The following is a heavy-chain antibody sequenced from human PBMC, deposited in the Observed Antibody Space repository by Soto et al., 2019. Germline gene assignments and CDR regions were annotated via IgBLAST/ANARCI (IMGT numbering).Heavy chain of an antibody. V-gene: IGHV3-21*01. CDR3: ATERGRGVSASVSAVRRNRTIDL. J-gene: IGHJ2*01. D-gene: IGHD1-1*01. CDR2: ISITSDYI. Sequence: GKGLEWVSSISITSDYIYYADSVKGRFTISRDNAKNSLYLQMNSLRAEDTAVFYFATERGRGVSASVSAVRRNRTIDL.